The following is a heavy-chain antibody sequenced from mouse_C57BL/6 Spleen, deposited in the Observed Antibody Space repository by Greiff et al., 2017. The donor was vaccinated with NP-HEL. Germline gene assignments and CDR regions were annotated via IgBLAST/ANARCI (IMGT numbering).Heavy chain of an antibody. Sequence: EVMLVESGGGLVKPGGSLKLSCAASGFTFSSYAMSWVRQTPEKRLEWVATISDGGSYTYYPDNVKGRFTISRDNAKNNLYLQMSHLKSEDTAMYYCARDSGSSYGWFAYWGQGTLVTVSA. J-gene: IGHJ3*01. CDR3: ARDSGSSYGWFAY. CDR1: GFTFSSYA. V-gene: IGHV5-4*01. D-gene: IGHD1-1*01. CDR2: ISDGGSYT.